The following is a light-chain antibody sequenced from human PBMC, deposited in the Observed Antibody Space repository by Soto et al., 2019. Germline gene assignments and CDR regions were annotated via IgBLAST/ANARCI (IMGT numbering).Light chain of an antibody. V-gene: IGKV3-15*01. CDR2: GAS. CDR3: QQYNNWPRT. Sequence: EIVMTQSPATLSVSPGERATLSCRASQSVSINLAWYQQKPGQAPRLLSYGASTRATGIPARFSGSGSGTEFTLTISGLQSEDVAVYYCQQYNNWPRTFGGGPKVEIK. CDR1: QSVSIN. J-gene: IGKJ4*01.